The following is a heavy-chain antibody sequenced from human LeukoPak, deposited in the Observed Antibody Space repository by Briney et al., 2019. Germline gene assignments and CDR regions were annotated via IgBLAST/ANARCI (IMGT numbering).Heavy chain of an antibody. J-gene: IGHJ4*02. CDR1: GYTFTSYG. D-gene: IGHD3-22*01. Sequence: ASVKVSCKASGYTFTSYGISWVRQAPGQGLEWMGWISAYNGNTNYAQKLQGRVTMPTDTSTITGYMELRSLRSDDTAVYYCARGLPPRRYYDSSGYYSYYFDYWGQGTLVTVSS. CDR2: ISAYNGNT. CDR3: ARGLPPRRYYDSSGYYSYYFDY. V-gene: IGHV1-18*01.